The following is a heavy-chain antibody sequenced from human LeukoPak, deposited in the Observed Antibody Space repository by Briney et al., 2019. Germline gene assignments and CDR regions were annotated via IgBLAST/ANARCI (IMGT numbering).Heavy chain of an antibody. CDR1: GFTFSDYY. J-gene: IGHJ4*02. D-gene: IGHD3-10*01. CDR3: ARGGGPRMVRGEIGY. Sequence: GGSLRLSCAASGFTFSDYYMSWIRQAPGKGLEWVSYISSSSSYTNYADSVKGRFTISRDNAKNSLYLQMNSLRAEDTAVYYCARGGGPRMVRGEIGYWGQGTLVTVSS. V-gene: IGHV3-11*06. CDR2: ISSSSSYT.